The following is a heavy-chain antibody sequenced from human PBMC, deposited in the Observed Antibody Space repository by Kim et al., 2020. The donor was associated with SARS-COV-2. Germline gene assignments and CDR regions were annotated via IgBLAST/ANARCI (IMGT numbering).Heavy chain of an antibody. Sequence: SETLSLTCTVSGGSISSYYWSWIRQPPGKGLEWIGYIYYSGSTNYNPSLKSRVTISVDTSKNQFSLELSSVTAADTAVYYCARVPDYDILGAFDIWGQGTMGTVSS. D-gene: IGHD3-9*01. CDR2: IYYSGST. CDR1: GGSISSYY. V-gene: IGHV4-59*13. CDR3: ARVPDYDILGAFDI. J-gene: IGHJ3*02.